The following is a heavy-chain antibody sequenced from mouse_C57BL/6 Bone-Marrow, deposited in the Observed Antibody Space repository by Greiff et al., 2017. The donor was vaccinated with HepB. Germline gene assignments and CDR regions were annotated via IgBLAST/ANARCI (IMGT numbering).Heavy chain of an antibody. CDR1: GYTFADHT. J-gene: IGHJ4*01. Sequence: VQLQQSDAELVKPGASVKISCKVSGYTFADHTIHWMKQRPEQGLEWIGYIYPRDGSTKYNEKFKGKATLTADKSSSTAYMQLNSLTSEDSAVYFCASRTVVAGDPYYAMDYWGQGTSVTVAS. V-gene: IGHV1-78*01. CDR2: IYPRDGST. CDR3: ASRTVVAGDPYYAMDY. D-gene: IGHD1-1*01.